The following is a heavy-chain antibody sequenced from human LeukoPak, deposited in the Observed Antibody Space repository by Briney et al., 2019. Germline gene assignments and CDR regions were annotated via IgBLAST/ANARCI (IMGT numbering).Heavy chain of an antibody. D-gene: IGHD6-19*01. CDR2: IKLDGSEK. CDR1: GFTFSTYW. CDR3: ATLALGSGWPDY. J-gene: IGHJ4*02. V-gene: IGHV3-7*01. Sequence: GGSLRLSCAASGFTFSTYWMSWVRQAPGKGVEWVANIKLDGSEKYYVDSVKGRFTISRGNAKNSLYLQMNSLRAEDTAVYYCATLALGSGWPDYWGQGTLVTVSS.